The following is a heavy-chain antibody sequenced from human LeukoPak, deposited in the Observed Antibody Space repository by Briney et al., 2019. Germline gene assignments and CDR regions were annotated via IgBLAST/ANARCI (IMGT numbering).Heavy chain of an antibody. D-gene: IGHD3-16*01. J-gene: IGHJ5*02. CDR3: ARGDYYDDCGYSA. CDR2: LYRAGAT. Sequence: GGSLRLSSDVSGFTVRTTYMSWVRQPPGKGLEWVSTLYRAGATYYADAVKGRFTISRHDSKNTLFLHMDGLRPEDTAVYYCARGDYYDDCGYSAWGQGTLVTVSA. CDR1: GFTVRTTY. V-gene: IGHV3-53*04.